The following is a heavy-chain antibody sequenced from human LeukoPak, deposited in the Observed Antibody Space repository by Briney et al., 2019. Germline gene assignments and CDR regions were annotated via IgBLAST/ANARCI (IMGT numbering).Heavy chain of an antibody. D-gene: IGHD6-19*01. CDR2: ISAYNGNT. CDR3: VRSEIAVAGTLFDY. CDR1: GYTFTSYG. J-gene: IGHJ4*02. Sequence: ASVKVSCKASGYTFTSYGISWVRQAPGQGLEWMGWISAYNGNTNYAQKLQGRVTMTTDTSTSTAYMELRSLRSDDTAVYYCVRSEIAVAGTLFDYWGQGTLVTVSS. V-gene: IGHV1-18*01.